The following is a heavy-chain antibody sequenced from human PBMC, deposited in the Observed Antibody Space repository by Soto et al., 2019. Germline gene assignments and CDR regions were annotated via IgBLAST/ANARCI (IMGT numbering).Heavy chain of an antibody. CDR1: GGSISSYY. J-gene: IGHJ6*02. Sequence: PSETLSLTCTVSGGSISSYYWSWIRQPPGKGLEWIGYIYYSGSTNYNPSLKSRVTISVDTSKNQFSLKLSSVTAADTAVYYCARESDSGSYSYGMDVWGQGTTVTVSS. CDR3: ARESDSGSYSYGMDV. V-gene: IGHV4-59*01. CDR2: IYYSGST. D-gene: IGHD1-26*01.